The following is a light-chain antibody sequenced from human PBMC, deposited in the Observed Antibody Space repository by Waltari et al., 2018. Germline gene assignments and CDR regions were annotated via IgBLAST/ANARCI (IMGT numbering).Light chain of an antibody. V-gene: IGKV3-20*01. J-gene: IGKJ5*01. CDR2: CAS. Sequence: IVLTPSPGTLSLSPGERATLSCRASQSVSSSYLARYQQKQCQDPSHLMYCASSRANGIPDRFSGSGCATDFTITISRLEPEDVAVYYCQQYGSSLSSTFGQGTRLEIK. CDR3: QQYGSSLSST. CDR1: QSVSSSY.